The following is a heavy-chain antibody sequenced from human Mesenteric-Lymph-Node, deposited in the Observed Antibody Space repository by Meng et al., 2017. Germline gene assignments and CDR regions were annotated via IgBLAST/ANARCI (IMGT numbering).Heavy chain of an antibody. V-gene: IGHV4-39*07. CDR2: VVYSGTT. J-gene: IGHJ5*02. Sequence: QVQRQESGPGLVKPSQTLSLTCTVSGGSISSSSYYWAWIRQPPGEGLEWIGSVVYSGTTYYTSSLKSRVTISIDRSKNQFSLKLSSVTAADTAVYYCARDRKHYGERGWFDPWGQGTLVTVSS. CDR1: GGSISSSSYY. CDR3: ARDRKHYGERGWFDP. D-gene: IGHD4-17*01.